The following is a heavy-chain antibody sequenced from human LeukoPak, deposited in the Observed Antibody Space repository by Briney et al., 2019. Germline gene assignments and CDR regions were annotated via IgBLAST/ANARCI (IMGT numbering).Heavy chain of an antibody. Sequence: PGGSLRLSCAASGFTFSSYSMNWVRQAPGKGLEWVSYISSSSGTIYYADSVKGRFTISRDNAKNSPYLQMNSLRDEDTAVYYCARGHCGGDCFFPVDYWGQGTLVTVSS. CDR3: ARGHCGGDCFFPVDY. D-gene: IGHD2-21*02. V-gene: IGHV3-48*02. J-gene: IGHJ4*02. CDR1: GFTFSSYS. CDR2: ISSSSGTI.